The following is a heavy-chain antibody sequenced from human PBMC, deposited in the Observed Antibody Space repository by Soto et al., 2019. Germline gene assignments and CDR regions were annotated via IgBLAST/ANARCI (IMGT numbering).Heavy chain of an antibody. CDR3: ASGGYCSSTSCLHNWFDP. J-gene: IGHJ5*02. CDR1: GGTIRSYD. CDR2: IYYSAST. Sequence: SVTMSLTCTVSGGTIRSYDWSWIRQPPGKGLEWIGYIYYSASTNYSPSLKSRVTVSVDKSTNQFSLKLSSVTAADTAVYYCASGGYCSSTSCLHNWFDPWGQGTLVTVSS. V-gene: IGHV4-59*12. D-gene: IGHD2-2*03.